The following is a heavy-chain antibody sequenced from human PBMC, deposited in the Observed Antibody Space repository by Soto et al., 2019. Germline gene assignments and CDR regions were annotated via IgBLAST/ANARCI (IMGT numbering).Heavy chain of an antibody. Sequence: KGLEWIGEINQSGSTNYNPSLKSRVTLSVDTSKNQFSLKLSSVTAADTAVFYCARGIFFFQAEDGIRDHVTVSAFLLNRSSDL. J-gene: IGHJ2*01. CDR3: ARGIFFFQAEDGIRDHVTVSAFLLNRSSDL. CDR2: INQSGST. D-gene: IGHD3-3*02. V-gene: IGHV4-34*01.